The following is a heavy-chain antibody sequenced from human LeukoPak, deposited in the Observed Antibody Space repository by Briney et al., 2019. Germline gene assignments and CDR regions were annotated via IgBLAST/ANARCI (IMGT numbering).Heavy chain of an antibody. CDR2: IYHSGST. Sequence: PSETLSLTCTVSGGSISSAGYYWSWIRQPPGKGLEWIGYIYHSGSTYYNPSLKSRLTISVDRSKNQFSLKLSSATAADTAVYYCARVSSGIPARPNFDFWGQGTLVTVSS. CDR1: GGSISSAGYY. CDR3: ARVSSGIPARPNFDF. J-gene: IGHJ4*02. V-gene: IGHV4-30-2*01. D-gene: IGHD6-6*01.